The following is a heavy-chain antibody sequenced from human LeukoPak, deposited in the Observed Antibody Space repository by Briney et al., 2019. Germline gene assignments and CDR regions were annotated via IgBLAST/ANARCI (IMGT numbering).Heavy chain of an antibody. J-gene: IGHJ6*01. CDR3: ARADERYYDFWSGWAHYGMDV. CDR2: ISAYNGNT. D-gene: IGHD3-3*01. CDR1: GYTFTSYG. Sequence: ASVKVSCKASGYTFTSYGISWVRQAPGQGLEWMGWISAYNGNTNYAQKLQGRVTMTTDTSTSTAYMELRSLRSDDTAVYYCARADERYYDFWSGWAHYGMDVWGQGTTVTVPS. V-gene: IGHV1-18*01.